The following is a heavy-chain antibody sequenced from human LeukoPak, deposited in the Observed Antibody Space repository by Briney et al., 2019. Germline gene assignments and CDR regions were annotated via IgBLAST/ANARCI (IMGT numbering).Heavy chain of an antibody. CDR1: GYSFTSYW. CDR2: IDPSDSYT. J-gene: IGHJ5*02. V-gene: IGHV5-10-1*01. CDR3: ARHFRLGYCSGGSCYHTYNWFDP. D-gene: IGHD2-15*01. Sequence: PGRSLRLSCTGSGYSFTSYWISWVRQMPGRGLEWMGRIDPSDSYTNYSPSFQGHVTISADKSISTAYLQWSSLKASDTAMYYCARHFRLGYCSGGSCYHTYNWFDPWGQGTLVTVSS.